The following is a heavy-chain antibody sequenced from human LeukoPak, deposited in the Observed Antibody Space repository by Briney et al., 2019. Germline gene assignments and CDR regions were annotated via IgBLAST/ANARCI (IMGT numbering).Heavy chain of an antibody. CDR2: IYYSGST. J-gene: IGHJ4*02. Sequence: PSGTLSLTCTVSGGSISSSSYYWGWIRQPPGKGLEWIGSIYYSGSTYYNPSLKSRVTISVDTSKNQFSLKLSSVTAADTAVYYCARVSSGGQAHYFDYWGQGTLVTVSS. CDR1: GGSISSSSYY. CDR3: ARVSSGGQAHYFDY. V-gene: IGHV4-39*07. D-gene: IGHD6-19*01.